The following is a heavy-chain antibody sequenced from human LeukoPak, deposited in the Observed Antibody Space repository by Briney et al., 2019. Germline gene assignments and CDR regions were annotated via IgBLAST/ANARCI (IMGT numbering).Heavy chain of an antibody. CDR2: ISYDGSNK. J-gene: IGHJ4*02. D-gene: IGHD6-13*01. CDR3: ARDHYSRNDY. Sequence: GRSLRLSCAASGFTFSSYAMHWVRQAPGKGLEWVAVISYDGSNKYYADSVKGRFTISRDNAKNSLYLQMNSLRGEDSAVYYCARDHYSRNDYWGQGTLVTVSS. CDR1: GFTFSSYA. V-gene: IGHV3-30-3*01.